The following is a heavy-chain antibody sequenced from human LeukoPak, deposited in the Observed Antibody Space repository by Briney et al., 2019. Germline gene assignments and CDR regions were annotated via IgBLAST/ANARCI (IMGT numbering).Heavy chain of an antibody. CDR3: AKHWGYSFLYFDL. J-gene: IGHJ2*01. CDR1: GFSFSDFS. D-gene: IGHD7-27*01. CDR2: ISKDGINK. Sequence: GGSRRLSCAASGFSFSDFSMHWVRQAPGKGVDWVAVISKDGINKYYADSVKGRFTIFRDNSKNTLYLQMSSLRAEDTAVYYCAKHWGYSFLYFDLWGRGTLVTVSS. V-gene: IGHV3-30-3*02.